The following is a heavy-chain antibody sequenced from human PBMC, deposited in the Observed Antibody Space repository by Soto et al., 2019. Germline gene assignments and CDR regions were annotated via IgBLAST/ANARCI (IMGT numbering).Heavy chain of an antibody. J-gene: IGHJ6*02. Sequence: GTPVKVSCKASGYTFTSYGISWVRQAPGQGLEWMGWISAYNGNTNYAQKLQGRVTMNTDTSTSTAYMELRSLRSDDTAVYYCARSRVIVVVDYYYGMDVWGQGTTVTVSS. CDR1: GYTFTSYG. V-gene: IGHV1-18*01. CDR3: ARSRVIVVVDYYYGMDV. CDR2: ISAYNGNT. D-gene: IGHD3-22*01.